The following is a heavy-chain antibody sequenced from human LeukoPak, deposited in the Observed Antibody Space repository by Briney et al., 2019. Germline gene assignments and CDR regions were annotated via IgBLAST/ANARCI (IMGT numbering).Heavy chain of an antibody. CDR3: ARGVVVPAAIRDYYYYYMDV. CDR2: ISAYNGNT. V-gene: IGHV1-18*01. CDR1: GYTLTSYG. Sequence: GASVKVSCKASGYTLTSYGISWVRQAPGQGLEWMGWISAYNGNTNYAQKLQGRVTMTTDTSTSTAYMELRSLRSDDTAVYYCARGVVVPAAIRDYYYYYMDVWGKGTTVTVSS. D-gene: IGHD2-2*01. J-gene: IGHJ6*03.